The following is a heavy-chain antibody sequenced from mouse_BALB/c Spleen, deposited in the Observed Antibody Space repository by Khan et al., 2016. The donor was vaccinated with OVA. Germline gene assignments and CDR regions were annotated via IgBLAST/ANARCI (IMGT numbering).Heavy chain of an antibody. D-gene: IGHD2-1*01. CDR3: ATLYGNLFAF. CDR2: IDPPNDDS. Sequence: VQLQQSGAELVKPGASVKLSCSASGFNIKDTYIHWMKQRPEQGLEWIGRIDPPNDDSKYGPKFQAQATLTADTSSNTAYLPLSSLTSEDTAVYYCATLYGNLFAFWGQGTLVSVSA. V-gene: IGHV14-3*02. CDR1: GFNIKDTY. J-gene: IGHJ3*01.